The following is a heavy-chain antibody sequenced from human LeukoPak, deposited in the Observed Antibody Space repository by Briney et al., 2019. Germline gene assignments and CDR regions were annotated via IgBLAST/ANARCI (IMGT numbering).Heavy chain of an antibody. CDR1: GGTFSSYA. Sequence: SVKVSCKASGGTFSSYAISWVRQAPGQGLEWMGGIIPIFGTANYAKKFQGRVTITTDESTSTAYMELSSLRSEDTAVYYCARGYYYDSSGYPKSPEYFQHWGQGTLVTVSS. D-gene: IGHD3-22*01. CDR2: IIPIFGTA. V-gene: IGHV1-69*05. CDR3: ARGYYYDSSGYPKSPEYFQH. J-gene: IGHJ1*01.